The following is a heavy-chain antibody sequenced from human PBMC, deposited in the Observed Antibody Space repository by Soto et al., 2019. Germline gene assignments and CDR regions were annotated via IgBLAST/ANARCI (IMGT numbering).Heavy chain of an antibody. CDR3: ARILRITMVRGVIDPYYYGMDV. CDR2: IDWDDDK. CDR1: GFSLSTSGMC. Sequence: SGPTLVNPTQTLTLTCTFSGFSLSTSGMCVSWIRQPPGKALEWLALIDWDDDKYYSTSLKTRLTISKDTSKNQVVLTMTNMDPVDTATYYCARILRITMVRGVIDPYYYGMDVWGQGTTVTVSS. D-gene: IGHD3-10*01. J-gene: IGHJ6*02. V-gene: IGHV2-70*01.